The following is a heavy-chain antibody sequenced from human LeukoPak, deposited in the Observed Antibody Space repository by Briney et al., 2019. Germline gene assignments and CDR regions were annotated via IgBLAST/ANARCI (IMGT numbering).Heavy chain of an antibody. D-gene: IGHD2-2*01. V-gene: IGHV4-61*02. CDR3: ARDRVYDVVPAAFNYYYYYMDV. J-gene: IGHJ6*03. Sequence: SETLSLTCTVSGGSISSGSYYWSWIRQPAGKGLEWIGRIYTSGSTNYNPSLKSRVTISVDTSKNQFSLKLSSVTAADTAVYYCARDRVYDVVPAAFNYYYYYMDVWGKGTTVTVSS. CDR1: GGSISSGSYY. CDR2: IYTSGST.